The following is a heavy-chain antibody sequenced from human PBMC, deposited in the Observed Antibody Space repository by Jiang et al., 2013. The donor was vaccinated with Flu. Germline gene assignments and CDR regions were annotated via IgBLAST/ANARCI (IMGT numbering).Heavy chain of an antibody. CDR1: GYTFTSYY. D-gene: IGHD3-10*01. J-gene: IGHJ4*02. CDR3: ATGLWFGESVDY. CDR2: INPSGGST. V-gene: IGHV1-46*01. Sequence: SCKASGYTFTSYYMHWVRQAPGQGLEWMGIINPSGGSTSYAQRFQGRVTMTRDTSTDTAYMELSSLRSEDTAVYYCATGLWFGESVDYWGQGTLVTVSS.